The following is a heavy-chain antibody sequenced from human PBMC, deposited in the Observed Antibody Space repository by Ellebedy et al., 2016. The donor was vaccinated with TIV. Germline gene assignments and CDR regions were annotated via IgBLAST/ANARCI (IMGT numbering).Heavy chain of an antibody. CDR1: GYRFPNYW. V-gene: IGHV5-51*01. CDR3: ARLRDALADELDY. Sequence: GESLKISXQGSGYRFPNYWIAWVRQQPGKGLEWVGLIYPGDSDTKYSPSFQGQVTISSDKSIATAYLQWRGLKASDTATYYCARLRDALADELDYWGQGTLVTVSS. CDR2: IYPGDSDT. J-gene: IGHJ4*02. D-gene: IGHD6-19*01.